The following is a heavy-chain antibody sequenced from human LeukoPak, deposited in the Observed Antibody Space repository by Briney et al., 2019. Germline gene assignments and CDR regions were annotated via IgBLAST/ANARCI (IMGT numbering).Heavy chain of an antibody. CDR2: IIPILGIA. J-gene: IGHJ4*02. Sequence: SVKVSCKASGGTFSSYAISWVRQAPGQGLEWMGRIIPILGIANYAQKFQGRVTITADESTSTAYMELRSLRSDDTAVYYCAQQGDYVDYWGQGTLVTVSS. V-gene: IGHV1-69*04. CDR3: AQQGDYVDY. CDR1: GGTFSSYA.